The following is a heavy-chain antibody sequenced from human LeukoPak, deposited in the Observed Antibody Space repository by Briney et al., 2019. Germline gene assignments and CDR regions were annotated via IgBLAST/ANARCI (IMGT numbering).Heavy chain of an antibody. CDR1: GFTFSSYW. V-gene: IGHV3-23*01. D-gene: IGHD2-15*01. Sequence: GGSLRLSCAASGFTFSSYWMGWVRQAPGKGLEWVSGISDGGVRTYYAGSVKGRFTISRDNSKNTLYLHMDSLRVEDTALYFCAKDQAPRAARVIYFDYWGQGNLVTVSS. J-gene: IGHJ4*02. CDR3: AKDQAPRAARVIYFDY. CDR2: ISDGGVRT.